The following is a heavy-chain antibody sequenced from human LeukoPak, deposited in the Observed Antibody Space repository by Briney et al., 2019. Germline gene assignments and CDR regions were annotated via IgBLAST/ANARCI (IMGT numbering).Heavy chain of an antibody. Sequence: PSETLSLTCTVSGYSISSGYYWGWIRQPPGKGLEWIGSIYHSGSTYYNPSLKSRVTISVDTSKNQFSLKLSSVTAADTAVYYCARDRRELPPAYYYYYMDVWGKGTTVTVSS. D-gene: IGHD1-26*01. CDR3: ARDRRELPPAYYYYYMDV. CDR1: GYSISSGYY. J-gene: IGHJ6*03. CDR2: IYHSGST. V-gene: IGHV4-38-2*02.